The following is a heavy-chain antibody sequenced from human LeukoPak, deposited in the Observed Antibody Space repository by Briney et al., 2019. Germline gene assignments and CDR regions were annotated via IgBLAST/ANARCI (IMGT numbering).Heavy chain of an antibody. Sequence: SETLSLTCTVSGDSISTYYWNWMRQPAGKGLEWIGRIYTSGSTNYNPSLKSRVTMSVDTSKNQFSLKLSSVTAADTAMYYCAREVGSGSFNLYYGMDVWGQGTTVTVSS. CDR3: AREVGSGSFNLYYGMDV. J-gene: IGHJ6*02. CDR2: IYTSGST. D-gene: IGHD3-10*01. V-gene: IGHV4-4*07. CDR1: GDSISTYY.